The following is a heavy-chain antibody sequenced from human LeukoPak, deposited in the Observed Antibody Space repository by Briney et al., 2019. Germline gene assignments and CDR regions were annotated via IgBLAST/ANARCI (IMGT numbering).Heavy chain of an antibody. J-gene: IGHJ4*02. CDR3: ARGQLSTRGIDY. CDR1: GSTFSSYW. V-gene: IGHV3-74*01. Sequence: PGGSLRLSCAASGSTFSSYWMHWVRQAPGKGLVWVSRINSDGSSTNYADSVKGRFTISRDNAKNTLYLQMNSLRAEDTAVYYCARGQLSTRGIDYWGQGTLVTVSS. CDR2: INSDGSST. D-gene: IGHD5-18*01.